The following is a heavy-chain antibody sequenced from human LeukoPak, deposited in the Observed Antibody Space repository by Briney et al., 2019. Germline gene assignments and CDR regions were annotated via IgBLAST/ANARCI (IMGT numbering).Heavy chain of an antibody. V-gene: IGHV3-7*01. CDR2: IKQDGSEK. D-gene: IGHD5-12*01. CDR1: GFTFSSYW. CDR3: ARVVPGIWYGGYADY. Sequence: PGGSLRLSCAASGFTFSSYWMSWVRQAPGKGLEWVANIKQDGSEKYYVDSVKGRFTISRDNAKNSLYLQMNSLRAEDTAVYYCARVVPGIWYGGYADYWGQGTLVTVSS. J-gene: IGHJ4*02.